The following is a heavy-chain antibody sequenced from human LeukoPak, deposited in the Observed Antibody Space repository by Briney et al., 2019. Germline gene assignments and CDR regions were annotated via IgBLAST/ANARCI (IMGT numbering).Heavy chain of an antibody. CDR3: AKGLYYGSGSDYFDY. CDR1: GFTFSNYV. D-gene: IGHD3-10*01. V-gene: IGHV3-23*01. Sequence: GGSLRLSCVASGFTFSNYVMNWVRQAPGKGLECVSSISGSGTSTYYADSVKGRFTSSRDNSKNTLYLQLNSLRAEDTAVYYCAKGLYYGSGSDYFDYWGQGTLVTVSS. J-gene: IGHJ4*02. CDR2: ISGSGTST.